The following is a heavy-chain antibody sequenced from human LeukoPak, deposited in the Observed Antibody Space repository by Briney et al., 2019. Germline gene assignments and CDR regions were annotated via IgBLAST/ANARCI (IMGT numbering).Heavy chain of an antibody. V-gene: IGHV3-21*01. CDR3: ARDLLRPGR. J-gene: IGHJ4*02. CDR2: ISTSSSYI. D-gene: IGHD1-26*01. CDR1: GFTFSTYI. Sequence: GGSLRLSCAASGFTFSTYIMNWVSQAPGKWLEWVSSISTSSSYIYYADSVKGRFTISRDNAKNSLYLQMNSLRAEDTAVYYCARDLLRPGRWGQGTLVTVSS.